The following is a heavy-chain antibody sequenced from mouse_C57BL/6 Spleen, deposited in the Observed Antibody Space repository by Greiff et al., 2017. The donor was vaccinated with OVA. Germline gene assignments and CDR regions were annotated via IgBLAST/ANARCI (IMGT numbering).Heavy chain of an antibody. V-gene: IGHV1-5*01. J-gene: IGHJ4*01. CDR2: IYPGNSDT. D-gene: IGHD2-1*01. Sequence: EVQLQQSGTVLARPGASVKMPCKTSGYTFTSYWMHWVKQRPGQGLEWIGAIYPGNSDTSYNQKFKGKAKLTAVTSASTAYMELSSLTNEDSAVYYCTRGNYGNYYAMDYWGQGTSVTVSS. CDR1: GYTFTSYW. CDR3: TRGNYGNYYAMDY.